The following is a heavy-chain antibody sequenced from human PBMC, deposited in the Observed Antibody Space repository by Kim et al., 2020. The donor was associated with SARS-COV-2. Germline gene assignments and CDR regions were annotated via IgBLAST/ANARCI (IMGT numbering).Heavy chain of an antibody. Sequence: YYAESVKGRFTISRDNSKNTLYLQMNSLRAEDTAVYYCAREDDYGDYVAYWGQGTLVTVSS. D-gene: IGHD4-17*01. J-gene: IGHJ4*02. V-gene: IGHV3-30*01. CDR3: AREDDYGDYVAY.